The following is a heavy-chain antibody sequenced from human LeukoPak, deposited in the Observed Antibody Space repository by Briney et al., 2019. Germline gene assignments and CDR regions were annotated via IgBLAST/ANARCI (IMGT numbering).Heavy chain of an antibody. D-gene: IGHD3-22*01. CDR1: GFTFSSYG. CDR3: ARERGYMIVVDGFDY. J-gene: IGHJ4*02. V-gene: IGHV3-33*01. Sequence: PGRSLRLSCAASGFTFSSYGMRWVRQAPGKGLEWVAVIWYDGSNKYYADSVKGRFTISRDNSKNTLYLQMNSLRAEDTAVYYCARERGYMIVVDGFDYWGQGTLVTVSS. CDR2: IWYDGSNK.